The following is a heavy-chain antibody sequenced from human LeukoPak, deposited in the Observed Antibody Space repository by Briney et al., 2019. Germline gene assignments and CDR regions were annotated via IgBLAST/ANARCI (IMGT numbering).Heavy chain of an antibody. CDR1: GGSFSGYY. CDR2: INHSGST. Sequence: PSETLPLTCAVYGGSFSGYYWSWIRQPPGKGLEWIGEINHSGSTNYNPSLKSRVTISVDTSKNQFSLKLSSVTAADTAVYYCARVTIGYFDYWGQGTLVTVSS. D-gene: IGHD2-15*01. CDR3: ARVTIGYFDY. V-gene: IGHV4-34*01. J-gene: IGHJ4*02.